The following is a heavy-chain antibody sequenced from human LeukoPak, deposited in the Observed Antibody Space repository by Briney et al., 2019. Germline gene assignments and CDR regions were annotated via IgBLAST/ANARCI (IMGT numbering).Heavy chain of an antibody. J-gene: IGHJ6*03. CDR2: IWYDGSNK. Sequence: GGSLRLSCAASGFTYSSYAMSWVRQAPGKGLEWVAVIWYDGSNKYYADSVKGRFTISRDNSKNTLYLQMNSLRAEDTAVYYCARRAPYQLLSAGGRDYYYYMDVWGKGTTVTVSS. CDR1: GFTYSSYA. CDR3: ARRAPYQLLSAGGRDYYYYMDV. D-gene: IGHD2-2*01. V-gene: IGHV3-33*08.